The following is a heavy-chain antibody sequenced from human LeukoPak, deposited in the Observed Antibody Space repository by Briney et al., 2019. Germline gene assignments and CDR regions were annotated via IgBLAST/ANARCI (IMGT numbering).Heavy chain of an antibody. V-gene: IGHV3-9*03. CDR2: ISWNSGSI. Sequence: PGGSLRLSCAASGFTFDDYAMHWVRQAPGKGLEWVSGISWNSGSIGYADSVKGRFTISRDNAKNSLYLQMNSLRAEDMALYYCAKDIDYDSSGFDYWGQGTLVTVSS. D-gene: IGHD3-22*01. CDR3: AKDIDYDSSGFDY. J-gene: IGHJ4*02. CDR1: GFTFDDYA.